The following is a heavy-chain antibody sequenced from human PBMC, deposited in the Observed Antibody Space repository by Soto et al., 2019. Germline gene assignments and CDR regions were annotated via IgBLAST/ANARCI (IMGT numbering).Heavy chain of an antibody. CDR1: GGTFSDFT. Sequence: SVKVSCKASGGTFSDFTINWVRQAPGQRLEWMGGIIPIFDTANYAENFQGRVTITADESTSTSFMEVSSLRSEDTAVYYCARNGKITGYSYGMDVWGQGTMVTVYS. CDR3: ARNGKITGYSYGMDV. V-gene: IGHV1-69*13. J-gene: IGHJ6*02. D-gene: IGHD1-1*01. CDR2: IIPIFDTA.